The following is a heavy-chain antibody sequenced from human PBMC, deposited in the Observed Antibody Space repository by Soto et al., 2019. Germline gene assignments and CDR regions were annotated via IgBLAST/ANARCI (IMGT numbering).Heavy chain of an antibody. CDR2: INPYKGNT. V-gene: IGHV1-18*01. D-gene: IGHD3-16*01. J-gene: IGHJ4*02. CDR1: GYTCTSYV. CDR3: ARDWFGIDY. Sequence: QVQLVQSGAEVKKPGASVKVSCKASGYTCTSYVITWVRQAPGQGLEWMGWINPYKGNTNYAQNPQGRVTMTTDTSPNTAYMELMSLRSDDSAVYYCARDWFGIDYWGQGTLVTVSS.